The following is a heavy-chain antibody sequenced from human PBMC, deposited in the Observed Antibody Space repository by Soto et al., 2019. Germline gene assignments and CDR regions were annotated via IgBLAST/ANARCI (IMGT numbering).Heavy chain of an antibody. V-gene: IGHV1-18*04. D-gene: IGHD1-7*01. CDR3: ARAGASDWNYVSSSS. CDR1: GYTFTSSG. Sequence: GASVKVSCKASGYTFTSSGFNWVRQAPGQGLEWMGWISANSGNTNYAQNLQGRVTMTTDTSTSTAYMELRSLTSDDTAVYYCARAGASDWNYVSSSSWGQGTLVTVS. CDR2: ISANSGNT. J-gene: IGHJ4*02.